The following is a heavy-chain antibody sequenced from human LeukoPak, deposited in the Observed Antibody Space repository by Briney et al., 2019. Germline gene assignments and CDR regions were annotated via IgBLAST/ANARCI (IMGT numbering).Heavy chain of an antibody. CDR1: GFTFSNYD. CDR3: ARGSCSSRSCYKRVNGLDV. D-gene: IGHD2-2*01. V-gene: IGHV3-13*01. J-gene: IGHJ6*02. CDR2: FHTAGDI. Sequence: GRSLRLSCAASGFTFSNYDMHWVRQATGKGLEWVSAFHTAGDIHYSGSVKGRFATSRENAKNSFYLQMNNLRAGDTAVYYCARGSCSSRSCYKRVNGLDVWGQGTPVTVSS.